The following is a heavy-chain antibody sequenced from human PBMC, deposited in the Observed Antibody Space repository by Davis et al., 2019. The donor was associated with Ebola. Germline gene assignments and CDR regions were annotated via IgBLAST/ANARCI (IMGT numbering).Heavy chain of an antibody. J-gene: IGHJ4*02. CDR3: AKGQYSGSPPFDY. CDR2: ISGSGGTT. V-gene: IGHV3-23*01. Sequence: PGGSLRLSCAASGFTFSSYAMSWVRQAPGKGLECVSVISGSGGTTYYADSVKGRFTISRDNSKNTLYVQMNSLRAEDTAVYYCAKGQYSGSPPFDYWGQGTLVTVSS. D-gene: IGHD1-26*01. CDR1: GFTFSSYA.